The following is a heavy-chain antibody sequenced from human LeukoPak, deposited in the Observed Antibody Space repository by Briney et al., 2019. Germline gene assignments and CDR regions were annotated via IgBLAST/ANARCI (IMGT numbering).Heavy chain of an antibody. D-gene: IGHD3-22*01. CDR2: ISTNSKTI. J-gene: IGHJ4*03. Sequence: PGGSLRLSCAASGFTFSRYSMNWVRQAPGKGLEWVAYISTNSKTIYSGDSVKGRFSISRDNDKNLLYLQMDSLRVEDTAVYHCATYFDSTGYFEEAYDTRGQGTLVTVSA. CDR3: ATYFDSTGYFEEAYDT. V-gene: IGHV3-48*01. CDR1: GFTFSRYS.